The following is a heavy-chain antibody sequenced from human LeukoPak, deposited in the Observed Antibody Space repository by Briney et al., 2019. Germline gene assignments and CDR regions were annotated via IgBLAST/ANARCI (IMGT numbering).Heavy chain of an antibody. J-gene: IGHJ5*02. CDR1: GFTFSNYG. D-gene: IGHD4/OR15-4a*01. V-gene: IGHV3-30*02. CDR2: IRYDGTKK. Sequence: PGGSLRLSCAASGFTFSNYGMHWVRQAPGKGLEWVAFIRYDGTKKYYADSVKGRFTVSRDNAKNSLYLQMNSLGADDTAVYYCARDAGAGTQRDGWFDPWGQGTLVTVSS. CDR3: ARDAGAGTQRDGWFDP.